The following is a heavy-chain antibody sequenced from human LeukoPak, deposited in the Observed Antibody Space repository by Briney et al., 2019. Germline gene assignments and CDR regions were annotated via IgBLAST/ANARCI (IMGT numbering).Heavy chain of an antibody. Sequence: SETLSLTCTVSGGSISSISYYWGWIRQPPGKGLEWIGSFYYIGSTYYNPSLKSRLTISVDTSKNQYSLKLSSVTAADTAVYYCARYSFPVGRHFDYWGQGTLVTVSS. J-gene: IGHJ4*02. CDR2: FYYIGST. D-gene: IGHD1-26*01. CDR3: ARYSFPVGRHFDY. V-gene: IGHV4-39*01. CDR1: GGSISSISYY.